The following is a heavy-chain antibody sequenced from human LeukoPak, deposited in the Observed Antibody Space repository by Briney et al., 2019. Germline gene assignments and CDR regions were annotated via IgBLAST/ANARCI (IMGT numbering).Heavy chain of an antibody. J-gene: IGHJ5*02. Sequence: SETLSLTCAVYGGSFSGYYWSWIRQPPGKGLEWIGEINHSGSTNYNPSLKSRVTISVDTSKNQFSLKLSSVTAADTAVYYCARGAMVRGVSTKVRGYNWFDPWGQGTLVTVSS. V-gene: IGHV4-34*01. CDR1: GGSFSGYY. CDR3: ARGAMVRGVSTKVRGYNWFDP. D-gene: IGHD3-10*01. CDR2: INHSGST.